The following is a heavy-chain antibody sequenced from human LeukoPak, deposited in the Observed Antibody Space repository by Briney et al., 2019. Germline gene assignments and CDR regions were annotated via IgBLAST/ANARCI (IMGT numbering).Heavy chain of an antibody. CDR2: IIPIFATT. CDR3: ASGTVASMDI. D-gene: IGHD5-12*01. J-gene: IGHJ3*02. CDR1: GGTFNSYT. Sequence: SVKVSCKASGGTFNSYTINWVRQAPGQGLEWMGGIIPIFATTNYAQKFQGRVTITADESTSAAYMELSSLSSEDTAVYYCASGTVASMDIWGQGTMVTVSS. V-gene: IGHV1-69*01.